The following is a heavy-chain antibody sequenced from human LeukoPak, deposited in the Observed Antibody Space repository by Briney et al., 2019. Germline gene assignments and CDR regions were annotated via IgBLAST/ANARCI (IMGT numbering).Heavy chain of an antibody. V-gene: IGHV4-4*09. CDR2: THTSGRS. CDR1: GGTINSHY. Sequence: SETLSLTCTVSGGTINSHYWSWIRQPPGEGLEWIVYTHTSGRSRYNPSFKSRVTISLDMSKNQLSLNMYSVTAADTAVYFCARHYLYGDSSWDSWGPGNLVIVSS. D-gene: IGHD4-17*01. J-gene: IGHJ4*02. CDR3: ARHYLYGDSSWDS.